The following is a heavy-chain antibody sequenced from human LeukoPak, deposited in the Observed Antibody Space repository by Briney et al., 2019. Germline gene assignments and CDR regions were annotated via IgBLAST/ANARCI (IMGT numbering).Heavy chain of an antibody. CDR1: GGSFSGYY. CDR3: ARGTTYYYGSGSYLSSFDP. CDR2: INHSGST. Sequence: SETLSLTCAVYGGSFSGYYWGWIRQPPGKGLEWIGEINHSGSTNYNPSLKSRVTISVDTSKNQFSLKLSSVTAADTAVYYCARGTTYYYGSGSYLSSFDPWGQGTLVTVSS. V-gene: IGHV4-34*01. J-gene: IGHJ5*02. D-gene: IGHD3-10*01.